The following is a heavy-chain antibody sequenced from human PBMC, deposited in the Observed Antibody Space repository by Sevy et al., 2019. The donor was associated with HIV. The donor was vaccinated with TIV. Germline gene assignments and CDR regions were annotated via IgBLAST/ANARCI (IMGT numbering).Heavy chain of an antibody. D-gene: IGHD2-2*01. V-gene: IGHV4-34*01. CDR1: GGSFSGYY. CDR2: INHSGST. J-gene: IGHJ4*02. CDR3: AGFVVVPAATLYYFDY. Sequence: SETLSLTCAVYGGSFSGYYWSWIRQPPGKGLEWIGEINHSGSTNYNPSLKSRVTISVDTSKNQFSLKLSSVTAADTAVYYCAGFVVVPAATLYYFDYWGQGTLVTVSS.